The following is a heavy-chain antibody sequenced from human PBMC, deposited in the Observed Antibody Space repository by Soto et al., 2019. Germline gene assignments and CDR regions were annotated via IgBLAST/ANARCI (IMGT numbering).Heavy chain of an antibody. V-gene: IGHV4-59*01. CDR2: IYYSGST. D-gene: IGHD6-6*01. CDR3: ARSYSSSDWFDP. CDR1: GGSISSYY. Sequence: SETLSLTCTVSGGSISSYYWSWIRQPPGKGLEWIGYIYYSGSTNYNPSLKSRVTISVDTSKNQFSLKLSSVTAADTAVYYCARSYSSSDWFDPWGQGTLVTVSS. J-gene: IGHJ5*02.